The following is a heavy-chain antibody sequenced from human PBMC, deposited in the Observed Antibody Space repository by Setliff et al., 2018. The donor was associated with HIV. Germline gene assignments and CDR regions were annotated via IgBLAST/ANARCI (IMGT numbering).Heavy chain of an antibody. Sequence: GGSLRLSCAASGFSLSYHGMHWVRQAPGKGLEWVAIIWYDGSNEYYADSVKGRFTISRDNSKNTLYLRLNSLRAEDTAIYYCAKDLGNYYYMDVWGKGTTVTVSS. J-gene: IGHJ6*03. CDR3: AKDLGNYYYMDV. V-gene: IGHV3-33*06. CDR1: GFSLSYHG. D-gene: IGHD3-10*01. CDR2: IWYDGSNE.